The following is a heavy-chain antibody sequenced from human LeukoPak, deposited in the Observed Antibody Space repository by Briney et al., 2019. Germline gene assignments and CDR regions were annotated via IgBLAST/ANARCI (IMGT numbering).Heavy chain of an antibody. CDR1: GDSISSYY. CDR2: IYHSGST. V-gene: IGHV4-59*12. J-gene: IGHJ4*02. CDR3: ARDHSSGLYYFDY. D-gene: IGHD6-19*01. Sequence: SETLSLTCTVSGDSISSYYWSWIRQTAGKGLEWIGEIYHSGSTNYNPSLKSRVTISVDKSKNRFSLKLSSVTAADTAVYYCARDHSSGLYYFDYWGQGTLVTVSS.